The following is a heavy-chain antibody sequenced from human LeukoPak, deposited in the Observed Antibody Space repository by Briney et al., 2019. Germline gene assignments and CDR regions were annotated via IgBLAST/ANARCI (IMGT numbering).Heavy chain of an antibody. D-gene: IGHD2-8*02. J-gene: IGHJ4*02. CDR2: IYYSGST. CDR1: GGSISSASYY. V-gene: IGHV4-39*01. CDR3: ARHSHYWDY. Sequence: SETLSLTCTVSGGSISSASYYWGWIRQSPGKGLEWIGSIYYSGSTYDNPSLKSRVTMSVDTSKKQFSLKLSSVTAADTAVYYCARHSHYWDYWGLGTLVTVSS.